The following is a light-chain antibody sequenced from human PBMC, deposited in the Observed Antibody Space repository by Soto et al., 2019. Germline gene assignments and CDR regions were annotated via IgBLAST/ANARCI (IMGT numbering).Light chain of an antibody. J-gene: IGKJ5*01. CDR1: QSVSDK. Sequence: EIVMTQSPATVSVSPGERATLSCRASQSVSDKLAWYQQKPGQAPRLLIYHASARAPGIPPRFTGSGSATDFTLTISSVEPEDFAVYYCQQRSSWLTFGQGTRLEI. CDR2: HAS. CDR3: QQRSSWLT. V-gene: IGKV3-11*01.